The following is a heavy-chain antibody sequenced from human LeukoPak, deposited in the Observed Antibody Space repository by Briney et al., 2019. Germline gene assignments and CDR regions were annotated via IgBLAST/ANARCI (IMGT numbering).Heavy chain of an antibody. CDR2: ISAGGTT. J-gene: IGHJ4*01. CDR3: ATRDTGTNVD. V-gene: IGHV3-23*01. Sequence: GGSLSLSCTASGFSFSSYAKSWIRQAPGKGLEWVSGISAGGTTYYADSVKGRFTISRDNSKNTVYLQMTSLTAEDTAVYYCATRDTGTNVDWGQGTLVTVSS. CDR1: GFSFSSYA. D-gene: IGHD1-1*01.